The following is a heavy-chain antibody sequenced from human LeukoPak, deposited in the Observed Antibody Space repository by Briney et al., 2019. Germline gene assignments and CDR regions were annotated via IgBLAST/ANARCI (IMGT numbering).Heavy chain of an antibody. CDR2: IYYSGST. CDR3: ARDGLSPVVPNCSSTSCYDYYYGMDV. CDR1: GGSISSGDYY. J-gene: IGHJ6*02. Sequence: SQSLSLTCTVSGGSISSGDYYWSWIRQPPGKGLEWIGYIYYSGSTYYNPSLKSRVTISVDTSKNQFSLKLSSVTAADTAVYYCARDGLSPVVPNCSSTSCYDYYYGMDVWGQGTTVTVSS. V-gene: IGHV4-30-4*01. D-gene: IGHD2-2*01.